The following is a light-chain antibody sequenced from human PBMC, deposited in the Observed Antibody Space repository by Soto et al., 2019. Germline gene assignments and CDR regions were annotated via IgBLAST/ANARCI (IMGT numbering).Light chain of an antibody. V-gene: IGLV2-14*01. CDR2: EVS. CDR3: SSYTRSSTRV. CDR1: SSDVGGYNY. Sequence: QSALTRPASVSGSPGQSITISCTGTSSDVGGYNYVSWYQQHPGKAPKLMIYEVSNRPSGVSNRFSGSKSGNTASLTISGLQAEDEADYYCSSYTRSSTRVFGGGTKLTVL. J-gene: IGLJ3*02.